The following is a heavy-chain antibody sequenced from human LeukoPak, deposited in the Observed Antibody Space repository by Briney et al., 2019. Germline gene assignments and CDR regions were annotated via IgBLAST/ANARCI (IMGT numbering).Heavy chain of an antibody. CDR3: ARDITGSFDY. CDR1: GYSISSGYY. J-gene: IGHJ4*02. CDR2: IYHSGST. Sequence: PSETLSLTCTVSGYSISSGYYWGWIRQPPGKGLEWIGSIYHSGSTYYNPSLKSRVTISVDTSKNQFSLKLSSVTAADTAVYYCARDITGSFDYWGQGNLVTVSS. D-gene: IGHD1-14*01. V-gene: IGHV4-38-2*02.